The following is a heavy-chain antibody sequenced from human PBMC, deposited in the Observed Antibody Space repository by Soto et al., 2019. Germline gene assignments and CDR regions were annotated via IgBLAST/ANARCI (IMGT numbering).Heavy chain of an antibody. V-gene: IGHV3-66*01. CDR2: IYSGGST. J-gene: IGHJ6*03. D-gene: IGHD6-13*01. CDR3: ARDLRGVWQQLYYYYYYMDV. CDR1: GFTGSSNY. Sequence: EVPLVESGGGLVQPGGSLRLSWAASGFTGSSNYMSWVRQAPGQGLEWVSVIYSGGSTYYADSVKGRFPISRDNSKNTLYLQMHSLRAEDTAVYYCARDLRGVWQQLYYYYYYMDVWGKGTTVTVCS.